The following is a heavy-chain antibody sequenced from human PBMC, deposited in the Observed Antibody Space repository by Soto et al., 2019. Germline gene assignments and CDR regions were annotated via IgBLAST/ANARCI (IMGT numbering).Heavy chain of an antibody. CDR2: ISSSSSYI. CDR3: ARVNARSSWYGFDP. Sequence: PGGALRLSCAASGFTFSSYSMNWVRQAPGKGLEWVSSISSSSSYIYYADSVKGRFTISRDNAKNSLYLQMNSLRAEDTAVYYCARVNARSSWYGFDPWGQGTLVTVSS. J-gene: IGHJ5*02. CDR1: GFTFSSYS. V-gene: IGHV3-21*01. D-gene: IGHD6-13*01.